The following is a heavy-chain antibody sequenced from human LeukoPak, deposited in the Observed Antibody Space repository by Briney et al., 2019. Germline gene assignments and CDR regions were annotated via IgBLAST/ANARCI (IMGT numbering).Heavy chain of an antibody. J-gene: IGHJ5*02. CDR3: ARVLHKRNYDSSDYYGS. Sequence: GGSLRLSCAASGFSFSVYWVHWVRQAPGKGPVWVSRIKTDGSITDYADSVKGRFTISRDNAKNSLYLQLNSLRAEDTAVYYCARVLHKRNYDSSDYYGSWGQGTLVTVSS. V-gene: IGHV3-74*01. CDR1: GFSFSVYW. D-gene: IGHD3-22*01. CDR2: IKTDGSIT.